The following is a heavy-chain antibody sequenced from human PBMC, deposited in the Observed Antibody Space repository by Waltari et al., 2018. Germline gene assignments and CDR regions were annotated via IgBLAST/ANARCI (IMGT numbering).Heavy chain of an antibody. CDR3: ARAGYSSGGYYYMDV. J-gene: IGHJ6*03. CDR1: GGSISCYY. V-gene: IGHV4-59*01. CDR2: IYYSGST. D-gene: IGHD6-25*01. Sequence: QVQLQESGPGLVKPSETLSLTCTVSGGSISCYYWSWIRQPPGKGLEWIGYIYYSGSTNYNPSLKSRVTISVDTSKNQFSLKLSSVTAADTAVYYCARAGYSSGGYYYMDVWGKGTTVTVSS.